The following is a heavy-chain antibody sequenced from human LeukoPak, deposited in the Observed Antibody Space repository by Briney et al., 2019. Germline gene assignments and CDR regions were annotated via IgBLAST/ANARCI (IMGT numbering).Heavy chain of an antibody. CDR2: LEPSGNER. CDR1: GGSFSGYY. Sequence: ETLSLTCAVYGGSFSGYYWSWIRHLPGKGLQCVAILEPSGNERNYVDSVKGRFSISRDNAQNSLSLQMNSLSADDTAVYYCARLGATSSGKYYFDYWGQGTLVTVSS. J-gene: IGHJ4*02. CDR3: ARLGATSSGKYYFDY. D-gene: IGHD6-25*01. V-gene: IGHV3-7*01.